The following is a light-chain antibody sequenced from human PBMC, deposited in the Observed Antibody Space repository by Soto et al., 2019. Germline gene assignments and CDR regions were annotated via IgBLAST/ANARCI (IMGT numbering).Light chain of an antibody. CDR2: DVT. J-gene: IGLJ2*01. CDR1: SSDIGGYNY. Sequence: QSVLTQAASVSGSPGQSITISCTGTSSDIGGYNYVSWYQQYPGKAPKLMIYDVTNRPSGVSNRFSGSKSGNTASLTISGLQAEDEADYYCSSFASSRDVLFGGGTKLTVL. V-gene: IGLV2-14*01. CDR3: SSFASSRDVL.